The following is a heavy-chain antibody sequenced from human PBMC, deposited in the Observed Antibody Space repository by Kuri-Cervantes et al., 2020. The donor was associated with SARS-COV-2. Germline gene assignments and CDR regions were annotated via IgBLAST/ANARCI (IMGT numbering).Heavy chain of an antibody. D-gene: IGHD2-21*02. J-gene: IGHJ4*02. CDR1: GFTVSSNY. Sequence: GGSLRLSCAASGFTVSSNYMTWVRQAPGKGLEWVSVIYSGGSTYYADSVKGRFTISRDNSANTLYLQMDSLTYEDTAVYFCARSGVVTDYFDSWGQGTLVTVSS. V-gene: IGHV3-53*05. CDR2: IYSGGST. CDR3: ARSGVVTDYFDS.